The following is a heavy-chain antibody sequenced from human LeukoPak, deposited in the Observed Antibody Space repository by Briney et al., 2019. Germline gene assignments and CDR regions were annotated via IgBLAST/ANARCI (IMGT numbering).Heavy chain of an antibody. CDR3: ARDYGSGSYCDY. V-gene: IGHV3-48*01. D-gene: IGHD3-10*01. Sequence: GGSLRLSCAASGFTFSSYSMNWVRQAPAKGLEGVSYISSSSSIIYYADSVKGRLTISRDNAKNSLYLQMNSLRAEDTAVYYCARDYGSGSYCDYWGQGTLVTVSS. CDR2: ISSSSSII. J-gene: IGHJ4*02. CDR1: GFTFSSYS.